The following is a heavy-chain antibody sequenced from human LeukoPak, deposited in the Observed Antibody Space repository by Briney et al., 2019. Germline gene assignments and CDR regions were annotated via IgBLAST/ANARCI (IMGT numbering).Heavy chain of an antibody. Sequence: ASVKVSCKASGYTFTGYYMHWVRQAPGQGLERMGWINPNSGGTNYAQKFQGRVTMTRDTSISTAYMELSRLRSDDTAVYYCAREERITMVRGVIGDIWGQGTMVTVSS. J-gene: IGHJ3*02. V-gene: IGHV1-2*02. CDR2: INPNSGGT. CDR1: GYTFTGYY. D-gene: IGHD3-10*01. CDR3: AREERITMVRGVIGDI.